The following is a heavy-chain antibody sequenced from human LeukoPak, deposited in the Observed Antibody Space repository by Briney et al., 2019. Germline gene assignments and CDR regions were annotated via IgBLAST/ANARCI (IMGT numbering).Heavy chain of an antibody. J-gene: IGHJ4*02. D-gene: IGHD1-1*01. CDR2: IYSGGST. CDR3: ARGPAGYN. CDR1: GFTVSSNH. V-gene: IGHV3-53*01. Sequence: GGSLRLSCAASGFTVSSNHMSWVRQAPGKGLEWVSVIYSGGSTDYADSVKGRFTISRDILKDTLYLQMNSLRAEDTAVYYCARGPAGYNWGQGTLVTVSS.